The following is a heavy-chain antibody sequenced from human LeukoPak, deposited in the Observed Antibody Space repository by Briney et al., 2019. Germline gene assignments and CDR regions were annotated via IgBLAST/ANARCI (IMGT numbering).Heavy chain of an antibody. CDR2: IKQEGSER. D-gene: IGHD3-22*01. J-gene: IGHJ4*02. Sequence: HPGRSLRLSCAASGLTFSSYWMSWVRQAPGKGLEWVANIKQEGSERNYVESVKGRFTISRDNAKNSLYLQMNSLRAEDTAVYYCARAALTYYYGSSAYGWGQGTLVTVSS. CDR3: ARAALTYYYGSSAYG. V-gene: IGHV3-7*02. CDR1: GLTFSSYW.